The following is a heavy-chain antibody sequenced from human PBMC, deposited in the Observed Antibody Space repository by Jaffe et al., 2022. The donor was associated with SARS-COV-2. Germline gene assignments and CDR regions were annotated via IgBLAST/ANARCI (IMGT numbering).Heavy chain of an antibody. CDR1: GGSISSSSYY. D-gene: IGHD3-9*01. CDR3: ARLGPGGVLRYFDWLLYNAGGAFDI. Sequence: QLQLQESGPGLVKPSETLSLTCTVSGGSISSSSYYWGWIRQPPGKGLEWIGSIYYSGSTYYNPSLKSRVTISVDTSKNQFSLKLSSVTAADTAVYYCARLGPGGVLRYFDWLLYNAGGAFDIWGQGTMVTVSS. V-gene: IGHV4-39*01. CDR2: IYYSGST. J-gene: IGHJ3*02.